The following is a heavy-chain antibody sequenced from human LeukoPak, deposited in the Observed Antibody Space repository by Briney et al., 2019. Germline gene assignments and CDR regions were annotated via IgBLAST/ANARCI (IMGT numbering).Heavy chain of an antibody. CDR2: ISSSSSYI. Sequence: AGGSLRLSCAASGFTFSSYSTNWVRQAPGKGLEWVSSISSSSSYIYYADSVKGRFTISRDNAKNSLYLQMNSLRAEDTAVYYCARSGDYLGDYYYYYYMDVWGKGTTVTVSS. J-gene: IGHJ6*03. CDR3: ARSGDYLGDYYYYYYMDV. D-gene: IGHD4-17*01. V-gene: IGHV3-21*01. CDR1: GFTFSSYS.